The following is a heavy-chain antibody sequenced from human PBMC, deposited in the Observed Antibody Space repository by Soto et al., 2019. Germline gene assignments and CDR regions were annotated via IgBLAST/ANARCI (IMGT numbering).Heavy chain of an antibody. J-gene: IGHJ6*02. CDR2: IWYDGSND. CDR3: TRGYCSSYSCYGAAMDV. CDR1: GFTFSSYG. D-gene: IGHD2-2*01. Sequence: VQLVESGGGVVQPGRSLRLSCAASGFTFSSYGMHWVRQAPGKGLEWVAVIWYDGSNDDYVDSVKGRFTISRDNSNNMLYLEMNRRGAEDTAIYYCTRGYCSSYSCYGAAMDVWGQGTTITVAS. V-gene: IGHV3-33*01.